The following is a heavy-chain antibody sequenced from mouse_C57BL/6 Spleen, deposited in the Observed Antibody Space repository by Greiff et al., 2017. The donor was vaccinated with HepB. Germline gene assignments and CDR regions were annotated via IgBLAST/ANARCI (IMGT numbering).Heavy chain of an antibody. CDR1: GYTFTDYE. J-gene: IGHJ2*01. CDR3: TPYYYGSSYRGYYFDY. CDR2: IDPETGGT. V-gene: IGHV1-15*01. D-gene: IGHD1-1*01. Sequence: QVQLQQSGAELVRPGASVTLSCKASGYTFTDYEMHWVKQTPVHGLEWIGAIDPETGGTAYNQKFKGKAILTADKSSSTAYMELRSLTSEDSAVYYCTPYYYGSSYRGYYFDYWGQGTTLTVSS.